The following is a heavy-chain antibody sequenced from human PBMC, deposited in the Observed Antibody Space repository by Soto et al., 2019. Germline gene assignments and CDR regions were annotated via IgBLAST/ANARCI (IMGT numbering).Heavy chain of an antibody. CDR1: GFTFSSYA. J-gene: IGHJ6*02. V-gene: IGHV3-30-3*01. CDR3: ARDQGYYVRDV. Sequence: QVQLVESGGGVVQPGRSLRLSCAASGFTFSSYAMHWVRQAPGKGLEWVAVISYDGSNKYYADSVKGRFTISRDNSKNSLYLQRSSLSAEDTAVYSCARDQGYYVRDVWGHGTTVTVSS. CDR2: ISYDGSNK.